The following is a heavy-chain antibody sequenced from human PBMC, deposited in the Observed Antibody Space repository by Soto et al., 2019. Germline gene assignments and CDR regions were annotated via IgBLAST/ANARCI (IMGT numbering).Heavy chain of an antibody. V-gene: IGHV4-31*03. CDR2: IHYSGVT. CDR1: VGAITNDGYY. J-gene: IGHJ4*02. D-gene: IGHD2-15*01. Sequence: QVQLQESGPGLVKPSQTLSLTCNVSVGAITNDGYYWSWIRQHPGKVLEWIGNIHYSGVTYYNPTLKSRAAISVDISKHQFSLKLNSVTAADTAVYYCARLDLCYDYWGQGILVTVSS. CDR3: ARLDLCYDY.